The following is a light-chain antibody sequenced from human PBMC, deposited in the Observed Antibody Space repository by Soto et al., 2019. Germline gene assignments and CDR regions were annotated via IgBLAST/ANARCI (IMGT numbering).Light chain of an antibody. V-gene: IGKV3-20*01. CDR1: QSVSSSY. Sequence: IGFAQSSGTLSLSPGERATLSCRASQSVSSSYLAWYQHKPGRAPRLLIYGASRRATGIPDRFTGSGSGTDFTLTISRLEPEDFAVYYCQQYVSSPWAFGQGTKVDIK. J-gene: IGKJ1*01. CDR3: QQYVSSPWA. CDR2: GAS.